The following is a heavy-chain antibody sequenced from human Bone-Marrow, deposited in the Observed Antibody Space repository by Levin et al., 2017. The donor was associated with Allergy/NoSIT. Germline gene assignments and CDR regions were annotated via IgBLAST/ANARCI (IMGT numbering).Heavy chain of an antibody. CDR1: GGSISGYY. V-gene: IGHV4-4*07. CDR3: ARGSRYFDWLSVPWFDP. Sequence: SETLSLICNVSGGSISGYYWNWIRQPAGKGLEWIGRVYSSGSANQNLSLKSRITMSVDMSKNQFSLKLSSVTVADTAVYYCARGSRYFDWLSVPWFDPWGQGTLVTVSS. CDR2: VYSSGSA. J-gene: IGHJ5*02. D-gene: IGHD3-9*01.